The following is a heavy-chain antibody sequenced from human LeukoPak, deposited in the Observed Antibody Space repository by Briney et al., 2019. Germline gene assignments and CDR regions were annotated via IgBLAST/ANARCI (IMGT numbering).Heavy chain of an antibody. CDR1: GYSFIHFW. V-gene: IGHV5-51*01. Sequence: GESLKISCKGSGYSFIHFWIGWVRQMPGKGLEWMGIIYPGDSDTRYSPSFQGQVIISADKSNSTAYLQWSSLEASDTAMYYCASRINDAFDIWGQGTMVTVSS. CDR2: IYPGDSDT. J-gene: IGHJ3*02. CDR3: ASRINDAFDI.